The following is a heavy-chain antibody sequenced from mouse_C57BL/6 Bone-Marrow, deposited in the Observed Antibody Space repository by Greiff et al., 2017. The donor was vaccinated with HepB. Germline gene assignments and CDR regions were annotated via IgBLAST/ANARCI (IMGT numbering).Heavy chain of an antibody. Sequence: EVKLVESGGGLVQSGRSLRLSCATSGFTFSDFYMEWVRQAPGKGLEWIAASRNKANDYTTEYSASVKGRFIVSRDTSQSILYLQMNALRAEDTAIYYCAREAPYYFDYWGQGTTLTVSS. CDR3: AREAPYYFDY. CDR2: SRNKANDYTT. V-gene: IGHV7-1*01. CDR1: GFTFSDFY. J-gene: IGHJ2*01.